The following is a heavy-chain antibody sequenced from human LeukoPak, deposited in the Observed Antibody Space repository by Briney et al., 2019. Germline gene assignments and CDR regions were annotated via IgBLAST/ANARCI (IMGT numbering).Heavy chain of an antibody. Sequence: GGSLRLSCAASGFTFSSYWMSWVRQAPGKGLEWVANINEDGSEKYYVDSVTGRFTISRDNAKNSLYLQMNSLRAEDTALYYCARGSGYSYGLPPFFDYWGQGTLVTVSS. CDR3: ARGSGYSYGLPPFFDY. CDR2: INEDGSEK. D-gene: IGHD5-18*01. J-gene: IGHJ4*02. V-gene: IGHV3-7*03. CDR1: GFTFSSYW.